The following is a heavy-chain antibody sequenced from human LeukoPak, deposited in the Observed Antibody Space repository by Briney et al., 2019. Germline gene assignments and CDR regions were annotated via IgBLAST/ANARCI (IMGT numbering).Heavy chain of an antibody. CDR2: INYSGST. CDR3: ARHPPYYYGSGADY. J-gene: IGHJ4*02. D-gene: IGHD3-10*01. V-gene: IGHV4-59*01. CDR1: GGSINGYY. Sequence: PSETLSLTCTVSGGSINGYYWSWIRQPPGKGLEWIGYINYSGSTNHNPSLKSRVTISVDRSKNQFSLKLSSVTAADTAVYYCARHPPYYYGSGADYWGQGTLVTVSS.